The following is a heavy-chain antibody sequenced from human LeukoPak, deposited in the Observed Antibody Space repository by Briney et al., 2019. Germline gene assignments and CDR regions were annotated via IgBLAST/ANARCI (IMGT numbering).Heavy chain of an antibody. V-gene: IGHV4-39*01. CDR3: ARRWFGELLNEDNWFDP. CDR2: IYYSGST. D-gene: IGHD3-10*01. J-gene: IGHJ5*02. CDR1: GGSISSSSYC. Sequence: PSETLSLTCTVSGGSISSSSYCWGWIRQPPGKGLEWIGSIYYSGSTYYNPSLKSRVTISVDTSKNQFSLKLSSVTAADTAVYYCARRWFGELLNEDNWFDPWGQGTLVTVSS.